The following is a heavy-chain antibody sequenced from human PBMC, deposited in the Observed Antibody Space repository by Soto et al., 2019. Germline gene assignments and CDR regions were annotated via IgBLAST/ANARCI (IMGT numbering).Heavy chain of an antibody. CDR3: ARDRWFGDGTNYGMDV. V-gene: IGHV3-21*01. D-gene: IGHD3-10*01. CDR2: ISSSSSYI. CDR1: GFTFSSYS. J-gene: IGHJ6*02. Sequence: GGSLRLSCAASGFTFSSYSMNWVRQAPGKGLEWVSSISSSSSYIYYADSVKGRFTNSRDNAKNSLYLQMNSLRAEDTAVYYCARDRWFGDGTNYGMDVWGQGTTVTVSS.